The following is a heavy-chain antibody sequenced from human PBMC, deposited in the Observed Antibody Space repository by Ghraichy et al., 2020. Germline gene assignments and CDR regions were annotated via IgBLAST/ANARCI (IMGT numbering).Heavy chain of an antibody. CDR3: ATRIVVAGTVGWGLGD. CDR2: VYTTGTT. J-gene: IGHJ4*02. CDR1: GFTVNSYD. V-gene: IGHV3-53*01. D-gene: IGHD6-13*01. Sequence: GFLRLSCAASGFTVNSYDMSWVRQAPGKGLEWVSVVYTTGTTYYADSVKGRFTISRDNSKNTLYLQMNSMRAEDTAVYYCATRIVVAGTVGWGLGDWGQGTLVTVSS.